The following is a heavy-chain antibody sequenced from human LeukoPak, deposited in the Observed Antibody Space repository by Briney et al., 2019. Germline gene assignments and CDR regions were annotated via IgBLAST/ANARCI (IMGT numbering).Heavy chain of an antibody. CDR3: AREESGGYFDY. D-gene: IGHD2-8*02. J-gene: IGHJ4*02. Sequence: ASVKVSCKASGYTFTNYYMHWMRQAPGQGLEWMGLINPTGTSTNYAQKFRGGVTMTRDTSTTTVYMELSSLRSEDTAVYYCAREESGGYFDYWGQGTLVTVSS. CDR2: INPTGTST. CDR1: GYTFTNYY. V-gene: IGHV1-46*01.